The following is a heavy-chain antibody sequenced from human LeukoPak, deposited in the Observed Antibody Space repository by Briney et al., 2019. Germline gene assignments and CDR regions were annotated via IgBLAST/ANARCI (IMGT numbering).Heavy chain of an antibody. J-gene: IGHJ5*02. CDR3: ARGRVYCSSTSCSYPNWFDP. Sequence: GESLKISCKGSGYSFTSYWIGWVRQMPGKGLEWMGIIYPGDSDTRYSPSFQGQVTISADKSISTAYLQWSSLKASDTAMYYCARGRVYCSSTSCSYPNWFDPWGQGTLVTVSS. D-gene: IGHD2-2*01. CDR2: IYPGDSDT. V-gene: IGHV5-51*01. CDR1: GYSFTSYW.